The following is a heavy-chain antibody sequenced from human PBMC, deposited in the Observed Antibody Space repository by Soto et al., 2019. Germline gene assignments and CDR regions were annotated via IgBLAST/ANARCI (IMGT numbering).Heavy chain of an antibody. CDR2: ISGSGGST. V-gene: IGHV3-23*01. Sequence: VVSLRLPCAVSGFTFSGLAIRWVRQAPGKGLEWVSAISGSGGSTYYADSVKGRFTISRDNSKNTLYLQMNSLRAEDTAVYYCAKDDGDFWSGASDYWGQGTLVTVSS. CDR1: GFTFSGLA. CDR3: AKDDGDFWSGASDY. D-gene: IGHD3-3*01. J-gene: IGHJ4*02.